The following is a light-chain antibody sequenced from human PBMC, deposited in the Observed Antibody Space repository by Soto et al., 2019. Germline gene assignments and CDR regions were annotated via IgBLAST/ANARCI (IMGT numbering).Light chain of an antibody. V-gene: IGKV3-15*01. J-gene: IGKJ4*01. CDR1: QTVNNN. Sequence: EIVMTQSPATLSVSPGERATLSCRASQTVNNNLAWYQQKPGQAPRLLIYGASASATGIPARFSGSGSGTEFTLTISSLQSEDFAVYYCQQYNNWPFTFGGGTKVEIK. CDR2: GAS. CDR3: QQYNNWPFT.